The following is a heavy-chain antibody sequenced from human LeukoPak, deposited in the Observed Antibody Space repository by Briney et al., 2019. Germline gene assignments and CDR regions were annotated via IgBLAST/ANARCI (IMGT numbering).Heavy chain of an antibody. D-gene: IGHD2/OR15-2a*01. CDR3: AKNRGATAGTFDY. Sequence: GGSLRLSCAASGFTFSDYYMSWIRQAPGKGLEWVSYISSSGNTKYYADSVKGRFTISRDNARNSLHLQMNSLRADDTAVYYCAKNRGATAGTFDYWGPGTLVTVSS. CDR1: GFTFSDYY. J-gene: IGHJ4*02. CDR2: ISSSGNTK. V-gene: IGHV3-11*01.